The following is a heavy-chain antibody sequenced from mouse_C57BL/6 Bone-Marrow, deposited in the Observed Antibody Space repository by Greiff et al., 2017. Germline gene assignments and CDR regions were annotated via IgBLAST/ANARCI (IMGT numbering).Heavy chain of an antibody. V-gene: IGHV1-82*01. J-gene: IGHJ4*01. D-gene: IGHD1-1*01. CDR3: ARGAVEATTAMDD. CDR2: IYPGDGDT. Sequence: QVQLQQSGPELVKPGASVKISCKASGYAFSSSWMNWVKQSPGKGLEWIGRIYPGDGDTNYTGKFKGKATLTADKSPSTVYMQLSTLPSEDSAVYFCARGAVEATTAMDDWGQGTSVTVSS. CDR1: GYAFSSSW.